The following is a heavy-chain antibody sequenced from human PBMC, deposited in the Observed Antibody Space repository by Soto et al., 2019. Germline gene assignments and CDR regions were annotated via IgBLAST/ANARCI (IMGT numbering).Heavy chain of an antibody. D-gene: IGHD1-26*01. CDR3: ARDAYSGGAGYQH. V-gene: IGHV3-48*01. J-gene: IGHJ4*02. Sequence: PGGSLRLSCAASGFTFSSYSMNWVRQAPGKGLEWVSYISSSTTTIYYADSVKGRFTISRDNAKNSLYLQMNSLRGEDTAVYYCARDAYSGGAGYQHWGQGTLVTVSS. CDR1: GFTFSSYS. CDR2: ISSSTTTI.